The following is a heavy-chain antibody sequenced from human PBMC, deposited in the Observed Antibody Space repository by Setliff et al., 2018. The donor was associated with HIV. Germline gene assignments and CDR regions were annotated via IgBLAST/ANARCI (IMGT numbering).Heavy chain of an antibody. J-gene: IGHJ1*01. CDR1: GYSLTDLS. V-gene: IGHV1-24*01. CDR2: FDPGDGET. CDR3: ATIRAYYYDSSGQEYFQY. D-gene: IGHD3-22*01. Sequence: ASVKVSCKVSGYSLTDLSIHWVRQAPGKGLEWMGGFDPGDGETVYAQKLQGRVTMTEDTSTDTAYMELSSLRSEDTAMYYCATIRAYYYDSSGQEYFQYWGHGTLVTVSS.